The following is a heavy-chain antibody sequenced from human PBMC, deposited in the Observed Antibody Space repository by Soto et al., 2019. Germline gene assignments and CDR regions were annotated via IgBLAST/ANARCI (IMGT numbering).Heavy chain of an antibody. D-gene: IGHD4-17*01. Sequence: ETLSLTCSVSGDSISIYYWSWFRQAPGKGLEYIGYIHNGERTNYNPSLESRVTISADTSKNQFSLRLSSVTAEDTAMYYCSYGDSPGPIDHWGQGTLVTV. CDR2: IHNGERT. J-gene: IGHJ4*02. V-gene: IGHV4-59*01. CDR1: GDSISIYY. CDR3: SYGDSPGPIDH.